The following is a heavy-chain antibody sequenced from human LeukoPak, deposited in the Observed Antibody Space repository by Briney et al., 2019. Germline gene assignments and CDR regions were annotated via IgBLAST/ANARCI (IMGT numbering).Heavy chain of an antibody. CDR2: IYHSGST. D-gene: IGHD1-7*01. J-gene: IGHJ4*02. V-gene: IGHV4-38-2*02. Sequence: SETLSLTCTVSGYSISSGYYWGWIRQPPGKGLEWIGSIYHSGSTYYNPSLKSRVTISVDTSKNQFSLKLSSVTAADTAVYYCARLEGRGTTSYIDYWGQGTLVTVSS. CDR3: ARLEGRGTTSYIDY. CDR1: GYSISSGYY.